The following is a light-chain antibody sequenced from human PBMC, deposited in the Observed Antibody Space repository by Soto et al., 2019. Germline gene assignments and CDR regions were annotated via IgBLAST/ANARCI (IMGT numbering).Light chain of an antibody. J-gene: IGKJ1*01. V-gene: IGKV3-15*01. CDR3: QQYNNSPPWT. Sequence: EVVLTQSPGTLSLSPGERATLSCRASQSVSSSYLAWYQQKPGQAPRLLIYGASTRAAGIPARFSGSGSGAEFTLTISSLQSEDIAVYYCQQYNNSPPWTFGQGTKVDIK. CDR1: QSVSSSY. CDR2: GAS.